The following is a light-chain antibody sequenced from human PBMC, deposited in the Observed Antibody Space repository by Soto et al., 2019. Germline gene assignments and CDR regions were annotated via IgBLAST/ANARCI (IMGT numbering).Light chain of an antibody. J-gene: IGLJ1*01. CDR2: DVT. Sequence: QSALTQPASVSGSPGQSITISCTGTSSDVGGFNYVSWYQQHPGKAPKLMIYDVTNRSSGVSYRFSGSKSGNTASLTISGLQAEDEADYYCTSYTSSSTYVFGTGTKVTVL. CDR3: TSYTSSSTYV. CDR1: SSDVGGFNY. V-gene: IGLV2-14*03.